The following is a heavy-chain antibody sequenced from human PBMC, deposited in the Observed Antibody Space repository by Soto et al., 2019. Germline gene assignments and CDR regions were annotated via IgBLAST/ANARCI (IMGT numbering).Heavy chain of an antibody. Sequence: GGSLRLSCAASGFTFSGSTMHWVRQASGTGLEWLGQIRSRANNYATTYAASVEGRFTISRDDSKNTAYLQMSSLRSEDTAVYFCTSSDGRSGVDYWGQGTLVTVSS. V-gene: IGHV3-73*01. CDR2: IRSRANNYAT. CDR3: TSSDGRSGVDY. D-gene: IGHD3-3*01. CDR1: GFTFSGST. J-gene: IGHJ4*02.